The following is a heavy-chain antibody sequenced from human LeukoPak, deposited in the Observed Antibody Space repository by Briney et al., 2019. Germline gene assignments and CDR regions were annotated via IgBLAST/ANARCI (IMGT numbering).Heavy chain of an antibody. CDR3: ARGGQWLVLTAYFDY. J-gene: IGHJ4*02. V-gene: IGHV4-34*01. D-gene: IGHD6-19*01. CDR1: GGSFSGYY. CDR2: INHSRST. Sequence: SETLSLTCAVYGGSFSGYYWSWIRQPPGKGLEWIGEINHSRSTNYNPSLKSRVTISVDTSKNQFSLKLSSVTAADTAVYYCARGGQWLVLTAYFDYWGQGTLVTVSS.